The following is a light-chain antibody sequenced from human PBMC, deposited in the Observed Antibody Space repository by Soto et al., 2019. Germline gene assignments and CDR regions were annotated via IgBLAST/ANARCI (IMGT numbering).Light chain of an antibody. Sequence: EIVMTQSPATLCVSPGERATLSCRASQSVSSNLAWYQQKPGQAPRLLIYGASTRATGIPARFSGSGSGTDFTLTISRLEPEDFAVYYCQQYGSSPRRTFGGGTKVDIK. V-gene: IGKV3-20*01. CDR1: QSVSSN. CDR3: QQYGSSPRRT. J-gene: IGKJ4*01. CDR2: GAS.